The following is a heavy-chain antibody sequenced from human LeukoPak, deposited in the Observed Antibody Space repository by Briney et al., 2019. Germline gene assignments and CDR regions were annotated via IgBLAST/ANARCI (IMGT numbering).Heavy chain of an antibody. CDR2: INPNSGGT. V-gene: IGHV1-2*02. CDR3: AREGIVGATSGVY. D-gene: IGHD1-26*01. Sequence: SVKVSCKASGYTFTGYYMHWVRQAPGQGLEWMGWINPNSGGTNYAQKFQGRVTMTRDTSISTAYMELSRLRSDDTAVYYCAREGIVGATSGVYWGQGTLVTVSS. J-gene: IGHJ4*02. CDR1: GYTFTGYY.